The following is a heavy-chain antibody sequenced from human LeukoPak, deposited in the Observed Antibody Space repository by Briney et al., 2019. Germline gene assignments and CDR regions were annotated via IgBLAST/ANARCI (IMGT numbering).Heavy chain of an antibody. D-gene: IGHD4-23*01. Sequence: PSETLSLTCTVSGGSVSSGSYYWSWIRQPPGKGLEWLGYISYSGSTNYNPSLKSRVTISEDTSKNQFSLKLSSVTAADTAVYYCAREYGGNSGLYYFDYWGQGTLVTVSS. CDR2: ISYSGST. CDR1: GGSVSSGSYY. CDR3: AREYGGNSGLYYFDY. V-gene: IGHV4-61*01. J-gene: IGHJ4*02.